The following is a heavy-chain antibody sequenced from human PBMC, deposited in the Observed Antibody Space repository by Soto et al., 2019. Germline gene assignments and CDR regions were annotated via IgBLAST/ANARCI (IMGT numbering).Heavy chain of an antibody. Sequence: SVKVSCKASGGTFSSYAISWVRQAPGQGLEWMGGIIPIFGTANYAQKFQARVTITADKSTSTAYMELSSLRSEDTAVYYCARDPRLLGGRSSAFDIWGQGTMVTVSS. CDR1: GGTFSSYA. J-gene: IGHJ3*02. V-gene: IGHV1-69*06. D-gene: IGHD2-2*01. CDR3: ARDPRLLGGRSSAFDI. CDR2: IIPIFGTA.